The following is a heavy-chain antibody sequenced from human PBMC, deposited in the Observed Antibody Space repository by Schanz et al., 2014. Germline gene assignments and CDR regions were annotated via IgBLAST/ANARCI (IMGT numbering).Heavy chain of an antibody. CDR1: GVTFSSYA. V-gene: IGHV3-21*01. D-gene: IGHD3-3*01. CDR3: ARGVRIDY. Sequence: EVQLLESGGGFVQPGGSLRLSCVASGVTFSSYAMSWVRQASGKGLEWVSSISSSSSYISYADSVKGRFTTSRDNGKKSMYLQMNSLTAEDTAVYYCARGVRIDYWGQGTLVTVSS. CDR2: ISSSSSYI. J-gene: IGHJ4*02.